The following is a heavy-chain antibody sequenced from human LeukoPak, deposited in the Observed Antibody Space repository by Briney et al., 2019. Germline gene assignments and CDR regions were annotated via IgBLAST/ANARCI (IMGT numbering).Heavy chain of an antibody. CDR2: INSEGSST. CDR3: ARGNKWSFDS. Sequence: GGSLRLSCAASGFTFSSYWMHWVRQAPGKGLVWVSHINSEGSSTTYADSVMVRFTISRDSAKNTLYLQMNSLRPEDTAVYYCARGNKWSFDSWGQGALVTVSS. CDR1: GFTFSSYW. J-gene: IGHJ4*02. V-gene: IGHV3-74*01. D-gene: IGHD2-15*01.